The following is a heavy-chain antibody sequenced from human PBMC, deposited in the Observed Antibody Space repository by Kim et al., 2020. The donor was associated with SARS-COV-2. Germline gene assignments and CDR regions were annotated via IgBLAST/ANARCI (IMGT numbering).Heavy chain of an antibody. D-gene: IGHD3-10*01. Sequence: GGSLRLSCAASGFTFSSYAMHWVRQAPGKGLEWVAVISYDGSNKYYVDSVKGRFTISRDNSKNTLYLQMNSLRAEDTAVYYCARGYLFTMVQGVIQGDAFDIWGQGTMVTVSS. V-gene: IGHV3-30*04. CDR1: GFTFSSYA. CDR2: ISYDGSNK. CDR3: ARGYLFTMVQGVIQGDAFDI. J-gene: IGHJ3*02.